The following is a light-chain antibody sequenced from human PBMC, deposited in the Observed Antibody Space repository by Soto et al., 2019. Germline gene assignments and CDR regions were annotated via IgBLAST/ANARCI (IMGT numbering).Light chain of an antibody. Sequence: QSALTQPASVSGSPGQSITISCNGSSSDVGSYNIVSWYQQHPGKAPKLMIYAASKRPSGVSNRFSGSKSGNTASLTVSGLQTEDEADYYCCSYAGSSTHVIFGGGTKVTVL. V-gene: IGLV2-23*01. CDR1: SSDVGSYNI. CDR2: AAS. J-gene: IGLJ2*01. CDR3: CSYAGSSTHVI.